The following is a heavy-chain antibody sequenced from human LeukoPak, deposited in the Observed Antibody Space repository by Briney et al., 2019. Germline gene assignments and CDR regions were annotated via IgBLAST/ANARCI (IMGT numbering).Heavy chain of an antibody. D-gene: IGHD6-6*01. J-gene: IGHJ4*02. CDR1: GGSFSGYY. CDR3: ARGLKIAARPQFDY. V-gene: IGHV4-34*01. Sequence: SETLSLTCAVYGGSFSGYYWSWIRQPPGKGLEWIGEINHSGSTNYNPSLKSRVTISVDTSKNQFSLKLSSVTAADTAVYYCARGLKIAARPQFDYWGQGTLVTVSS. CDR2: INHSGST.